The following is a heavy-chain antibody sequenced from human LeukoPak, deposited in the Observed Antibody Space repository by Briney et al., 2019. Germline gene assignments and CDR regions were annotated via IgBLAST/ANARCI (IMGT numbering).Heavy chain of an antibody. Sequence: SETLSLTCTVSGGSISSYYWSWIRQPPGKGLEWIGYIYYSGSTYCNPSLKSRVTISVDTSKNQVSLKLSSVTAADTAVYYCARVLRYCSGGNCYSGGLGYMDVWGKGTTVTISS. D-gene: IGHD2-15*01. V-gene: IGHV4-59*12. CDR1: GGSISSYY. CDR2: IYYSGST. J-gene: IGHJ6*03. CDR3: ARVLRYCSGGNCYSGGLGYMDV.